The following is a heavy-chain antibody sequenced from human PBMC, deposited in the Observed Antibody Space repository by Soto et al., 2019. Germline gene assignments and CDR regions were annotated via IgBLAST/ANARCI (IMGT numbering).Heavy chain of an antibody. CDR3: ARAMTSVGAAAKGDF. J-gene: IGHJ4*02. CDR1: GFTFYTHW. D-gene: IGHD1-26*01. V-gene: IGHV3-74*01. CDR2: INSDGSIT. Sequence: GGSLRLSCAACGFTFYTHWMHWVRQAPGKGLVWVSRINSDGSITDYADSVKGRFSISRDNPRNTLYLQMNSLSPEDTAVYYCARAMTSVGAAAKGDFWGQGTLVTVSS.